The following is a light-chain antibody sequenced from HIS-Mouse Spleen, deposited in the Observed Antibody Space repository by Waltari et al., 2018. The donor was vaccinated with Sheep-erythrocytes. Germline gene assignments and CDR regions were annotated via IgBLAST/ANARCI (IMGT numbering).Light chain of an antibody. CDR2: EVS. CDR3: SSYAGSNNWV. J-gene: IGLJ3*02. Sequence: QSALTQPPSASGSPGQSVTISCTGTSSDVGGYNYVSWYQQRPGKAPKLMIYEVSKRPSGVPDRFSGSKPGTTAALTVAGLQAADEADYYCSSYAGSNNWVFGGGTKLTVL. CDR1: SSDVGGYNY. V-gene: IGLV2-8*01.